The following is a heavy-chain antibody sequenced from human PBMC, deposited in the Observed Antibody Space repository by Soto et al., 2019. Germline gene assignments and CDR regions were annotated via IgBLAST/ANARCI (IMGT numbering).Heavy chain of an antibody. CDR1: GGSFSGNY. CDR2: VNHSGST. J-gene: IGHJ4*02. V-gene: IGHV4-34*02. Sequence: QVQLQQWGAGLLKPSETLSLTCAVYGGSFSGNYWSWIRQPPGKGLEWIGEVNHSGSTSYNPSLKSRGTISVDTSKSQFSLKLSSVTAADTAVYYCASRARVGPTPHHPLCYWGQGTLVTVSS. CDR3: ASRARVGPTPHHPLCY. D-gene: IGHD1-26*01.